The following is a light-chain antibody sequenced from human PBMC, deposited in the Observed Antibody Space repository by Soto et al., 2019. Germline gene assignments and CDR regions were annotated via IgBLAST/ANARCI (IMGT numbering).Light chain of an antibody. Sequence: EIVMTQSPATLSVSLGERATLSCWASQSGSSNLAWYQLKPGQAPRLLFYGASTRATGLPARFSGTGSGTEFTLTINSLQAEDSAVYYCQQYYNWPRTFGQGTRLEI. CDR2: GAS. CDR1: QSGSSN. CDR3: QQYYNWPRT. V-gene: IGKV3-15*01. J-gene: IGKJ5*01.